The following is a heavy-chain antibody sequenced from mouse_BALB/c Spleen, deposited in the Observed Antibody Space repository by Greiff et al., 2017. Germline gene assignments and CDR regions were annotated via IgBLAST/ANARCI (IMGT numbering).Heavy chain of an antibody. CDR3: ARRSSGYDYAMDY. Sequence: VESGGGLVQPGGSRKLSCAASGFTFSSFGMHWVRQAPEKGLEWVAYISSGSSTIYYADTVKGRFTISRDNPKNTLFLQMTSLRSEDTAMYYCARRSSGYDYAMDYWGQGTSVTVSS. J-gene: IGHJ4*01. D-gene: IGHD3-1*01. CDR2: ISSGSSTI. V-gene: IGHV5-17*02. CDR1: GFTFSSFG.